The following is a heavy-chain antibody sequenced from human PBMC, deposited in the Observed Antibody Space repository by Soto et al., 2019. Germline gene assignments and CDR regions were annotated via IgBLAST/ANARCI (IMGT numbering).Heavy chain of an antibody. Sequence: GASVKVSCKASGYTFNSYGISWVRQAPGQGLEWMGWISAYNDNTNYAQNLQGRVTMTTDTSTSTAYMELRSLRSDDTAVYYCARESRYCSGGSCYFLPGIDYWGQGTLVTVSS. V-gene: IGHV1-18*01. CDR2: ISAYNDNT. J-gene: IGHJ4*02. CDR3: ARESRYCSGGSCYFLPGIDY. CDR1: GYTFNSYG. D-gene: IGHD2-15*01.